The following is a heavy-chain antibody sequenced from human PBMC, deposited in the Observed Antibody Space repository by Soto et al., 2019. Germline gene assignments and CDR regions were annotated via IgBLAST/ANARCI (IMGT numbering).Heavy chain of an antibody. CDR2: ISWNSGSI. J-gene: IGHJ3*02. CDR1: GFTFDDYA. D-gene: IGHD1-1*01. V-gene: IGHV3-9*01. Sequence: SLRLSCAASGFTFDDYAMHWVRQAPGKGLEWVSGISWNSGSIGFADSVKGRFTISRDNAKNSLYLQMNSLRAEDTALYYCAKDMGYNWNELFAFDIWGQGTMVTVSS. CDR3: AKDMGYNWNELFAFDI.